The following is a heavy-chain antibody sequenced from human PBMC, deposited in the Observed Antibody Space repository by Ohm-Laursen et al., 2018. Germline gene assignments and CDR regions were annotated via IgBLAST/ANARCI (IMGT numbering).Heavy chain of an antibody. Sequence: SLRLSCTASGFTFSSYAMSWVRQAPGKGLEWVSAISGSGGSTYYADSVKGRFTISRDNSKNTLYLQMNSLRAEDTAVYYCAKVPEYYDFWSGYYTPYFDYWGQGTLVTVSS. J-gene: IGHJ4*02. CDR2: ISGSGGST. CDR1: GFTFSSYA. D-gene: IGHD3-3*01. CDR3: AKVPEYYDFWSGYYTPYFDY. V-gene: IGHV3-23*01.